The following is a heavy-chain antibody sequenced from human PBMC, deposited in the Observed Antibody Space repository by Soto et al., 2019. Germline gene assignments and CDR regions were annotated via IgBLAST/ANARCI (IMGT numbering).Heavy chain of an antibody. CDR3: AHRRELTRAFDF. Sequence: QITLKQSGPTLVKPTQTLTLTCTFSGFSLSNTGVGVGWIRQPTGKALEWLALIYWDDDKRYSPSLKSRLTITKDTSKNQVVLTMTNMDPVDTATYYCAHRRELTRAFDFWGQGTMVSVSS. D-gene: IGHD1-26*01. V-gene: IGHV2-5*02. J-gene: IGHJ3*01. CDR1: GFSLSNTGVG. CDR2: IYWDDDK.